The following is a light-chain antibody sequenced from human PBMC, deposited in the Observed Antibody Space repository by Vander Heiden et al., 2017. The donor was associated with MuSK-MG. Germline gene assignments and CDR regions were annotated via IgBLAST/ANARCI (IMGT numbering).Light chain of an antibody. J-gene: IGLJ2*01. CDR3: SSDTSSSLVV. CDR1: SSDVGGYNY. Sequence: QSALTQPASVSGSPGQSITISCTGTSSDVGGYNYVSWYQQHPVKAPNLMIYDVSKRTAGVASRFSGSKSGNTAALTISGLQEEDDADYYCSSDTSSSLVVFGGGTKLTVL. CDR2: DVS. V-gene: IGLV2-14*01.